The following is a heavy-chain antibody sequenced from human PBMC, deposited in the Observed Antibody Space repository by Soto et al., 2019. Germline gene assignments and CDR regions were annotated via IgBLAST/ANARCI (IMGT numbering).Heavy chain of an antibody. D-gene: IGHD3-10*01. CDR2: ISYDGSNK. V-gene: IGHV3-30*18. CDR3: AKDVAYYYGSAAFDI. J-gene: IGHJ3*02. Sequence: QVQLVESGGGVVQPGRSLRLSCAASGFTFSSYGMHWVRQAPGKGLEWVAVISYDGSNKYYADSVKGRFTISRDNSKNTLYLQMNSLRAEDTAVYYCAKDVAYYYGSAAFDIWGHGTMVTVSS. CDR1: GFTFSSYG.